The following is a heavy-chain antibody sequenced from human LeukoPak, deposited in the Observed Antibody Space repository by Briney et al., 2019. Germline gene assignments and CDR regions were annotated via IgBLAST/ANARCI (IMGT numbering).Heavy chain of an antibody. Sequence: GGSLRLSCAASGFTFSSYAMHWVRQAPGKGLEWVAVISYDGSNKYYADSVKGRFTISRDNSKNTLYLQMNSLRAEDTAVYYCAREGGRTYYYGSGSYFDYWGQGTPVTVSS. J-gene: IGHJ4*02. V-gene: IGHV3-30-3*01. D-gene: IGHD3-10*01. CDR2: ISYDGSNK. CDR1: GFTFSSYA. CDR3: AREGGRTYYYGSGSYFDY.